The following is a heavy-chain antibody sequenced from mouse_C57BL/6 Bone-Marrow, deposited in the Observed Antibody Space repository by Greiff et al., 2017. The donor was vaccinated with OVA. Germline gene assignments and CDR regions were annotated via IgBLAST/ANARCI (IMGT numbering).Heavy chain of an antibody. D-gene: IGHD1-1*01. V-gene: IGHV1-15*01. Sequence: QVQLQQSGAELVRPGASVTLSCKASGYTFTDYEMHWVKQTPVHGLEWIGAIDPETGGPAYNQKFKGKAILTADKSSSTAYMELRRLTSEDSAVYYCTKAIYYYGAVAYWGQGTLVTVSA. CDR1: GYTFTDYE. J-gene: IGHJ3*01. CDR2: IDPETGGP. CDR3: TKAIYYYGAVAY.